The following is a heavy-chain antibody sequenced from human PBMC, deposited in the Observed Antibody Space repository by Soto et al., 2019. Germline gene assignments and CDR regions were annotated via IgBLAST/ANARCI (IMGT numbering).Heavy chain of an antibody. CDR3: ARWAKIAAAGTGYFQH. CDR2: INHSGST. Sequence: SETLSLTCAVYGGSFSGYYWSWIRQPPGKGLEWIGEINHSGSTNYNPSIKSRVTISVDTSKNQFPLKLSSVTAADTAVYYCARWAKIAAAGTGYFQHWGQGTLVTVSS. D-gene: IGHD6-13*01. CDR1: GGSFSGYY. J-gene: IGHJ1*01. V-gene: IGHV4-34*01.